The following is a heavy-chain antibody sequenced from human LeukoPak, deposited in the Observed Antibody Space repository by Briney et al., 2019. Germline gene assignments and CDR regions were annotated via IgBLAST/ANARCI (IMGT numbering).Heavy chain of an antibody. CDR2: INSRGSDE. CDR3: AREGSIVPHQDLDS. J-gene: IGHJ4*02. V-gene: IGHV3-21*01. Sequence: GGSLRLSCTASGFTFRTYSMNWVRQAPGKGLEWVSSINSRGSDEYYADSVKGRFTISRDNAKNSLYLQMNSLRAEDTAVYYCAREGSIVPHQDLDSWGRGTLVTASS. D-gene: IGHD2-8*01. CDR1: GFTFRTYS.